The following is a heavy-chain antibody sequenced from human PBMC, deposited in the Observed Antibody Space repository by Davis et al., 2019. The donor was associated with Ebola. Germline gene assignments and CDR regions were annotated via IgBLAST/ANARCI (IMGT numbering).Heavy chain of an antibody. CDR3: ARRAQSGGFHGS. D-gene: IGHD2-15*01. Sequence: PGGSLRLSCAASGFSVRSNQMSWVRQAPGKGLEWVSVIYSGGSTYYADYADSVKGRFTVSRDDSKDMLHLQMNSLRSEDTAVYYCARRAQSGGFHGSWGQGILVLVSS. CDR1: GFSVRSNQ. V-gene: IGHV3-53*01. CDR2: IYSGGST. J-gene: IGHJ4*02.